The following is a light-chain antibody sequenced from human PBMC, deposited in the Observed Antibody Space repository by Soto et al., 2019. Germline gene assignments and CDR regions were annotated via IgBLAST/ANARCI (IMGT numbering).Light chain of an antibody. CDR1: QSISIW. Sequence: DIQMTQSPSTLSASVGDRVTITCRASQSISIWLAWYQQKPGRAPKLLIFGASTLQSGVPSRFSGSGSGTDFTLTISSLQPEDFATYFCQKLNAYPPWTFGQGTKVDI. V-gene: IGKV1-5*01. CDR3: QKLNAYPPWT. CDR2: GAS. J-gene: IGKJ1*01.